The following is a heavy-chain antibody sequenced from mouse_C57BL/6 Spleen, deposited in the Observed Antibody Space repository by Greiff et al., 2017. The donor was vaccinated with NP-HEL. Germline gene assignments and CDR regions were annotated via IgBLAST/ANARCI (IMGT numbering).Heavy chain of an antibody. Sequence: QVQLQQPGAELVMPGASVKLSCKASGYTFTSYWMHWVKQRPGQGLEWIGEIDPSDSYTNYNQKFKGKSTLTVDKSSRTAYMQLSSLTSEDSAVYYCARGRGYYYGSSEAWFAYWGQGTLVTVSA. CDR3: ARGRGYYYGSSEAWFAY. CDR1: GYTFTSYW. V-gene: IGHV1-69*01. J-gene: IGHJ3*01. CDR2: IDPSDSYT. D-gene: IGHD1-1*01.